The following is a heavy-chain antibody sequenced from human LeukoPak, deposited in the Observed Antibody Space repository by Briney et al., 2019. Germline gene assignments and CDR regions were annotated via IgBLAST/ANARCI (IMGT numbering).Heavy chain of an antibody. D-gene: IGHD3-22*01. V-gene: IGHV1-8*01. CDR1: GYTFTSYV. CDR2: MNPNSGNT. J-gene: IGHJ4*02. CDR3: ARGPYDSSGYRFDS. Sequence: ASVKVSCKASGYTFTSYVINWVRQATGQGLEWMGWMNPNSGNTGYAQKLQGRVTLTRNNSINTAYMELSSLRSEDTAVYYCARGPYDSSGYRFDSWGQGTLVTVSS.